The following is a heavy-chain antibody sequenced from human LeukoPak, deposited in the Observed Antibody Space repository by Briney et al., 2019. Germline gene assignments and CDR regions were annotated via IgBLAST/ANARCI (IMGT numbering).Heavy chain of an antibody. CDR1: GGSVSSGSYH. D-gene: IGHD6-13*01. CDR3: ARDRGAGTFLYFDY. V-gene: IGHV4-61*01. Sequence: PSETLSLTCTVSGGSVSSGSYHWSWIRPPPGEGLEWIGYIYYSGGTNYNPSLKSRVTISVDTSKNQFPLKLSSVTAADTAVYYCARDRGAGTFLYFDYWGQGTLVTVPS. CDR2: IYYSGGT. J-gene: IGHJ4*02.